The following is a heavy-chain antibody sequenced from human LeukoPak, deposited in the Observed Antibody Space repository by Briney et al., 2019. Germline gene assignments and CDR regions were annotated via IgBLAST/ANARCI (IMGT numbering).Heavy chain of an antibody. V-gene: IGHV3-23*01. CDR2: FSATDGSA. CDR3: AKARIASAGTGAFDV. D-gene: IGHD6-13*01. Sequence: GGSLRLSCAASGFTFSSYGMTWVRQAPGKGLEWVSAFSATDGSAQYAESVKGRFTISRDNSKNSLYLQMNSLRDEDTAVYYCAKARIASAGTGAFDVWGQGTMVTVSS. CDR1: GFTFSSYG. J-gene: IGHJ3*01.